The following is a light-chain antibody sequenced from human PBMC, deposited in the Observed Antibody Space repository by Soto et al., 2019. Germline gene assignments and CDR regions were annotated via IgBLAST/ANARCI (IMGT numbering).Light chain of an antibody. J-gene: IGKJ4*01. CDR2: GAS. Sequence: DIQMTQSPSFVSASVGDRVTITCRASQPIGTWLAWYQAKPGRAPKLLIYGASNLQSGVPSRFSGSGSATDFTLTISSLQPDDFATYYCQRGSPFPPLTFGGGTRVEIK. V-gene: IGKV1-12*01. CDR3: QRGSPFPPLT. CDR1: QPIGTW.